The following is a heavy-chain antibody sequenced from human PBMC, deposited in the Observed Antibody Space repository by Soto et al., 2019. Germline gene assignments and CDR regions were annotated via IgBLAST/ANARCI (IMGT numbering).Heavy chain of an antibody. CDR3: ARAHDFWGGRQQPIDS. J-gene: IGHJ4*02. V-gene: IGHV4-34*01. CDR1: GGSFRGFY. CDR2: INHVGIT. D-gene: IGHD3-3*01. Sequence: SETLSLTCAVSGGSFRGFYWTWIRQSPGKGLEWLGDINHVGITNYNPSLKSRVSIPVDTSKSQFSLKLSSVTAADTAVYYCARAHDFWGGRQQPIDSRGQGTQVTVSS.